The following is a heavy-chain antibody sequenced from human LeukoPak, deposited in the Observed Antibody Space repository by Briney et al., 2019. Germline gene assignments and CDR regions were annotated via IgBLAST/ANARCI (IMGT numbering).Heavy chain of an antibody. J-gene: IGHJ6*03. CDR2: ISAYNGNT. V-gene: IGHV1-18*01. CDR1: GYTFTSYG. D-gene: IGHD3-3*01. Sequence: ASLKVSCKASGYTFTSYGISWVRQAPGQGLEWMGWISAYNGNTKFAQKLQGRVTMTTDTSTSTAYMELRSLKSNDTAVYYCAREARFNYYYMDVWGKGTTVTVSS. CDR3: AREARFNYYYMDV.